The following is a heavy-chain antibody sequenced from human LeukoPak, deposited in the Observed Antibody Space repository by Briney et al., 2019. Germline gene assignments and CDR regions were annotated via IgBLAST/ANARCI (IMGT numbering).Heavy chain of an antibody. D-gene: IGHD3-3*01. Sequence: PGGSLRLSCAASGFTFSSYAMSWVRQAPGKGLEWVSAISGSGGSTYYADSVKGRFTISRDNSKNTLYLQMNSLRAEDTAVYYCAKAHDFCSDRTGDYYYYMDVWGKGTTVTVSS. J-gene: IGHJ6*03. CDR3: AKAHDFCSDRTGDYYYYMDV. CDR2: ISGSGGST. CDR1: GFTFSSYA. V-gene: IGHV3-23*01.